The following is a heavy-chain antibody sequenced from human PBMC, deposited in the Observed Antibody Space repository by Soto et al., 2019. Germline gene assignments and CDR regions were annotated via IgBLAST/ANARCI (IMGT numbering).Heavy chain of an antibody. CDR1: GITFSSYV. D-gene: IGHD3-16*01. CDR3: AKRRGEGYFDN. V-gene: IGHV3-23*01. Sequence: EVQLLESGGGLVQPGGSLRVSCKASGITFSSYVMSWVRQAPGGGLEWVSAISGSGIDTYYADSVKGRFTISRDNSKNTLYLQINSLRVEDTAVYYCAKRRGEGYFDNWGQGTLVTVSS. J-gene: IGHJ4*02. CDR2: ISGSGIDT.